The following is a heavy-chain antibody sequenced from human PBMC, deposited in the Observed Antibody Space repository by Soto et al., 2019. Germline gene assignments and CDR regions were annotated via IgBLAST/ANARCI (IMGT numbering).Heavy chain of an antibody. CDR1: GFTFMNYA. CDR3: ARATGADKEDY. V-gene: IGHV3-48*04. Sequence: GGSLRLSCTASGFTFMNYAMSWVRQAPGRGLEWVSYISSRSSTIFYADSVKGRFTISRDNVKNSLYLQMNSLRAEDTAVYYCARATGADKEDYWGQGTMVTVSS. D-gene: IGHD3-10*01. CDR2: ISSRSSTI. J-gene: IGHJ4*02.